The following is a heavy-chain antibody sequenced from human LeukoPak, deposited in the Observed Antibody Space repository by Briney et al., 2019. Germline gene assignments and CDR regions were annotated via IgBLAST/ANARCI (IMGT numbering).Heavy chain of an antibody. J-gene: IGHJ4*02. CDR3: ARDLLYSSSSDGQGY. D-gene: IGHD6-6*01. V-gene: IGHV4-4*07. CDR2: VHTSGST. Sequence: NPSETLSLTCTVSGGSITSYYWSWIRQPAGKGLDWIGRVHTSGSTNYNPSLKSRVTMSVDTAKNQFSLKLSSVTAADTAVYYCARDLLYSSSSDGQGYWGQGTLVTVSS. CDR1: GGSITSYY.